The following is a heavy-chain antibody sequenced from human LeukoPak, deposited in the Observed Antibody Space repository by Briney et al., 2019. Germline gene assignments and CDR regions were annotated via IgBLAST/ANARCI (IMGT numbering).Heavy chain of an antibody. Sequence: AGGSLRLSCAASEFTFSSYAMSWVRQPPGKGLEWIGEIYHSGSTNYNSSLKSRVTISVDKSKNQFSLKLSSVTAADTAVYYCARSYYSSGYYDYWGQGTLVTVSS. V-gene: IGHV4-4*02. J-gene: IGHJ4*02. CDR1: EFTFSSYAM. D-gene: IGHD3-22*01. CDR3: ARSYYSSGYYDY. CDR2: IYHSGST.